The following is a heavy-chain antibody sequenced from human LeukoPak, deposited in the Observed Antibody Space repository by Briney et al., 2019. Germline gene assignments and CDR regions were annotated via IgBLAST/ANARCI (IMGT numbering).Heavy chain of an antibody. V-gene: IGHV1-18*01. CDR3: ARVRGVVEAAHSWFDP. CDR1: GYTFTTYG. D-gene: IGHD2-15*01. J-gene: IGHJ5*02. Sequence: ASVKVSCKASGYTFTTYGSSWVRQAPGQGLEWMGWISTYNGNTNYAQKVQGRVTMTTDTSTSTAYMELRTLRSDDTAVYYCARVRGVVEAAHSWFDPWGQGTLVTVSS. CDR2: ISTYNGNT.